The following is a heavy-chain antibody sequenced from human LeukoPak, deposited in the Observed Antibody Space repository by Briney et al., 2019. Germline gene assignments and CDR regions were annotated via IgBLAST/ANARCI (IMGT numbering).Heavy chain of an antibody. Sequence: GGSLRLSCAASGFKFSDHYIDWVRQAPGKGLEWVSGISGSGGSTYYADSVKGRFTISRDNSKNTLYLQMNSLRAEDTAVYYCAKDSDAIAVEGDYWGQGTLVTVSS. CDR1: GFKFSDHY. CDR2: ISGSGGST. CDR3: AKDSDAIAVEGDY. D-gene: IGHD6-19*01. V-gene: IGHV3-23*01. J-gene: IGHJ4*02.